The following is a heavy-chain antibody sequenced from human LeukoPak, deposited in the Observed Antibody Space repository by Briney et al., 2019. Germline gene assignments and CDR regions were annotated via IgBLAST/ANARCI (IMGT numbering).Heavy chain of an antibody. CDR2: ISSTGSPL. CDR1: GFTFSSYD. V-gene: IGHV3-48*01. J-gene: IGHJ5*02. CDR3: AREYDSRARFDP. D-gene: IGHD6-13*01. Sequence: GGSLRLSCAASGFTFSSYDMHWVRQAPGKGLKWISYISSTGSPLFYADSVKGRFTISRDNAKTSLYLQMNSLRVGDTAIYYCAREYDSRARFDPWGQGTLVTVSS.